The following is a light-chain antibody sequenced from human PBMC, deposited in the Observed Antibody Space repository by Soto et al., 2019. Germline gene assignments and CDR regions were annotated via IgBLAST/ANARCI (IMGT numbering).Light chain of an antibody. Sequence: QSPLTQPPPLSGSPRQSLTISCTGTSSDVGGYNYVSWYQQHPSKAPKLMIYDVSNRPSGVTNRISGSKSGNTASLTISGLQAEDEADYYCSSYTSSSKVFGTGT. V-gene: IGLV2-14*01. CDR2: DVS. J-gene: IGLJ1*01. CDR1: SSDVGGYNY. CDR3: SSYTSSSKV.